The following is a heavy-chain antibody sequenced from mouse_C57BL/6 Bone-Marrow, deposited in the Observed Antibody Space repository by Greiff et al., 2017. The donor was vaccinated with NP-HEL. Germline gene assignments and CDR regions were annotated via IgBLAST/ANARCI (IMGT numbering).Heavy chain of an antibody. CDR1: GYTFTSYW. D-gene: IGHD2-2*01. CDR2: IDPSDSYT. Sequence: QVQLQQPGAELVRPGTSVKLSCKASGYTFTSYWMHWVKQRPGQGLEWIGVIDPSDSYTNYIQKFKGKATLTVDTSSSTAYMQLSSLTSEDAAVYYCARKGWGLPLPYWGQGTLVTVSA. CDR3: ARKGWGLPLPY. V-gene: IGHV1-59*01. J-gene: IGHJ3*01.